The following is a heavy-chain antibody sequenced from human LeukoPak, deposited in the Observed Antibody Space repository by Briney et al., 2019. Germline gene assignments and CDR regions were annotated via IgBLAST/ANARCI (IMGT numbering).Heavy chain of an antibody. Sequence: ASVKVSCKASGYTLTDYYMYWVRQAPGQGLEWMGWINPNSGATNYAQKFQGRVTVTRDTSISTAYMELSRLKSDDTAVYYCARVSDYDSSVYAYWGQGTLVTVSS. D-gene: IGHD3-22*01. J-gene: IGHJ4*02. V-gene: IGHV1-2*02. CDR1: GYTLTDYY. CDR2: INPNSGAT. CDR3: ARVSDYDSSVYAY.